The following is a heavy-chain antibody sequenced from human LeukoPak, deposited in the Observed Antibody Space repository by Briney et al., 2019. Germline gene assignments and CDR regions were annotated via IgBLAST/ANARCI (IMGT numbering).Heavy chain of an antibody. CDR3: AKETREPRAFDY. CDR2: IRCDGSNK. Sequence: GGSLRLSCAASGFTFSSYGMHWVRQAPGKGLEWVAFIRCDGSNKYYADSVKGRFTISRDNSKNTLYLQMNSLRAEDTAVYYCAKETREPRAFDYWGQGTLVTVSS. V-gene: IGHV3-30*02. D-gene: IGHD1-26*01. CDR1: GFTFSSYG. J-gene: IGHJ4*02.